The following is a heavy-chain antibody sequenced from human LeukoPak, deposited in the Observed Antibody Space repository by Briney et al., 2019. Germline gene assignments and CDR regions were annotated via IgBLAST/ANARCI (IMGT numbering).Heavy chain of an antibody. D-gene: IGHD3-3*01. CDR1: GFTFSSYA. CDR2: ISGSGGRT. V-gene: IGHV3-23*01. J-gene: IGHJ4*02. CDR3: AKSLEWLGIIDY. Sequence: GGSLRLSCAASGFTFSSYAMSWVLQAPGKGLEWVSAISGSGGRTYYADSVKGRFTISRDNSKNTLYLQMNSLRAEDTAVYYCAKSLEWLGIIDYWGQGTLVTVSS.